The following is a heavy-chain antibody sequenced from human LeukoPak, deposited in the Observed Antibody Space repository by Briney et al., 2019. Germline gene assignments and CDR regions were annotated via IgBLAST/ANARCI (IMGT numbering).Heavy chain of an antibody. V-gene: IGHV1-8*02. D-gene: IGHD6-19*01. J-gene: IGHJ6*02. Sequence: ASVKVSCKASGYTFTGYYMHWVRQATGQGLEWMGWMNPNSGNTGYAQKFQGRVTMTRNTSISTAYMELSSLRSEDTAVYYCASWGSSIAVAGTPGGGGDYYGMDVWGQGTTVTVSS. CDR1: GYTFTGYY. CDR2: MNPNSGNT. CDR3: ASWGSSIAVAGTPGGGGDYYGMDV.